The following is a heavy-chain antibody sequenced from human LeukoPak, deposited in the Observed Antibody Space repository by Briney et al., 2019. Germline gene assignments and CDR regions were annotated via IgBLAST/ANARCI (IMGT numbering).Heavy chain of an antibody. V-gene: IGHV4-38-2*02. CDR1: DYSISSAHY. J-gene: IGHJ4*02. CDR2: IYHSGST. D-gene: IGHD2-21*02. Sequence: SETLSLTCAVSDYSISSAHYWGWIRQPPGKGLEWIGSIYHSGSTDYNPSLKSRVTISVDTSKNQFSLKLRSVTAADTAVYYCAGDQAYCGGDCYFDFWGQGTLVTVSS. CDR3: AGDQAYCGGDCYFDF.